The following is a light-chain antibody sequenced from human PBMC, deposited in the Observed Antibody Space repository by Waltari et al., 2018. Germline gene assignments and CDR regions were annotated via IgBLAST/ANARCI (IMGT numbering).Light chain of an antibody. CDR2: EAS. V-gene: IGKV3-20*01. Sequence: EIVLTPSPGTLSLSPGERATLSCRASQSSSVYLAWYQQKVGQPPRLLIYEASSRATGIPDRFSGSGSGTDFSLTISRLEPEDFAVYYCQKYGTLPATFGQGTKVEIK. J-gene: IGKJ1*01. CDR1: QSSSVY. CDR3: QKYGTLPAT.